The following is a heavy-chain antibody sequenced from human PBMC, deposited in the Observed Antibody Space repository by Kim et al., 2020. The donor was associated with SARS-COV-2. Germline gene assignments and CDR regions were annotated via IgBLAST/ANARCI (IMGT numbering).Heavy chain of an antibody. CDR3: ARTAGGLLLEGGFDY. D-gene: IGHD1-26*01. Sequence: QKLQGRVTMTTDTSTSTAYMELRSLRSDDTAVYYCARTAGGLLLEGGFDYWGQGTLVTVSS. J-gene: IGHJ4*02. V-gene: IGHV1-18*01.